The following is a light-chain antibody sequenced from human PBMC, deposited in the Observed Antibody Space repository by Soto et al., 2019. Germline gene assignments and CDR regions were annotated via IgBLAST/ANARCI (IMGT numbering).Light chain of an antibody. Sequence: EIVLTQSPGTLCFSPADTPTLXGKAIQSVSSNFLAWYQERPGQAPRLLIYGASSRATGISDRFSGSGSGTDFTLTISRLEPEDFAVYYCRQYGRSLGLAFGGGTKVDIK. CDR2: GAS. V-gene: IGKV3-20*01. J-gene: IGKJ4*01. CDR3: RQYGRSLGLA. CDR1: QSVSSNF.